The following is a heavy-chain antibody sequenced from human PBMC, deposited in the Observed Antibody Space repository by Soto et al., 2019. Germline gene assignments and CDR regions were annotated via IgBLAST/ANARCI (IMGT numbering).Heavy chain of an antibody. V-gene: IGHV3-23*01. Sequence: GGSLRHSCTASGFTFSSYAMSWVRQAPGKGLEGGSAISGSGSNTYYADSVKGRFTIYRDNSKNTLYLQMDRLRAEDTALYYCVKDMVYWGQGALVTVSS. CDR3: VKDMVY. CDR1: GFTFSSYA. CDR2: ISGSGSNT. J-gene: IGHJ4*02. D-gene: IGHD3-10*01.